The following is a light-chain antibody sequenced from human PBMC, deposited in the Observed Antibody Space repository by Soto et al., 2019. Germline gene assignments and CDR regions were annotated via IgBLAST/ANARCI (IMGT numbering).Light chain of an antibody. CDR1: SSDVGVYNY. CDR3: CSYADSSSFRVL. Sequence: QSALTQPRSVSGSPGQSVTISCTGTSSDVGVYNYVSWYQQHPGKAPKLIIYGVTKRPSGVPDRFSGSKSANTASLIISGLQAADEAEYYCCCCSYADSSSFRVLFGGGTQLTVL. CDR2: GVT. V-gene: IGLV2-11*01. J-gene: IGLJ2*01.